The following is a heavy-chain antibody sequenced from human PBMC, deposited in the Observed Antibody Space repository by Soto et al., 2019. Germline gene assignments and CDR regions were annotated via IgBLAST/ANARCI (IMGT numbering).Heavy chain of an antibody. CDR2: ISSSSSSYI. V-gene: IGHV3-21*01. Sequence: PGGSLRLSCAASGFTFSSYSMNWVRQAPGKGLEWVSSISSSSSSYIYYADSVKGRFTISRDNAKNSLYLQMNSLRAEDTAVYYCARDHAPSDFWSGENTAFDIWGQGTMVTVSS. D-gene: IGHD3-3*01. J-gene: IGHJ3*02. CDR3: ARDHAPSDFWSGENTAFDI. CDR1: GFTFSSYS.